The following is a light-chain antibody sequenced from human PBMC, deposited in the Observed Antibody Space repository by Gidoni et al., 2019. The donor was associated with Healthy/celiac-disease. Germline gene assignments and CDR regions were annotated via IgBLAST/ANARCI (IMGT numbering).Light chain of an antibody. CDR1: HIISSH. CDR2: AAS. J-gene: IGKJ4*01. Sequence: DIQITQSPSTLSASVVDRVTITCRASHIISSHFNCYQQKPGNAPTLLIYAASSLQSGVPPRFSGSGSWTDFTLTIRSLPPADSATCYCQPRYRTPLTFGAVTKVELK. V-gene: IGKV1-39*01. CDR3: QPRYRTPLT.